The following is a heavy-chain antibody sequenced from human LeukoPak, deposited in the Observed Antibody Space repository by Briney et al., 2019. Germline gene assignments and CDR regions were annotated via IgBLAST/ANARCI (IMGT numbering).Heavy chain of an antibody. CDR2: IYTSGST. J-gene: IGHJ6*03. CDR3: ARGTGTRIHYYYYMDV. CDR1: GGSISSGSYY. D-gene: IGHD1-7*01. Sequence: PSQTLSLTCTVFGGSISSGSYYWSWIRQPAGKGLEWIGRIYTSGSTNYNPSLKSRVTISVDTSKNQFSLKLSSVTAADTAVYYCARGTGTRIHYYYYMDVWGKGTTVTVSS. V-gene: IGHV4-61*02.